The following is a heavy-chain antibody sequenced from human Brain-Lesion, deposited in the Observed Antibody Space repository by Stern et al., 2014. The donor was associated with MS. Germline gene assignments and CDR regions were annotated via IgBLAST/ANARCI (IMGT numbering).Heavy chain of an antibody. J-gene: IGHJ3*02. CDR1: GYRFDNYW. CDR2: IYTADSDT. Sequence: EVQLVQSGAEVKKPGESLKISCKGSGYRFDNYWIGWVRQKPGKGLAWMGLIYTADSDTRYSPSLQGQVTISADKSISTVYLQWSSLKASDTAMYYCARTYSSGWYGGHAFDIWGQGTMVTVSS. D-gene: IGHD6-19*01. CDR3: ARTYSSGWYGGHAFDI. V-gene: IGHV5-51*01.